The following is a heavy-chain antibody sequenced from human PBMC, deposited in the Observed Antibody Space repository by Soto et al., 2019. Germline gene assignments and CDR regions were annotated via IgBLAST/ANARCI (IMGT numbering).Heavy chain of an antibody. V-gene: IGHV3-30*03. CDR1: GFTFSSYG. J-gene: IGHJ4*02. Sequence: GGSLRLSCAASGFTFSSYGMHWVLQAPGKGLEWVAVISYDGSNKCYADSVKGRFTTSRDNSKNTLYLQMNSLRAEDTAVYYWGRGYSSGGNFDYWGQGTLVTVSS. D-gene: IGHD6-19*01. CDR3: GRGYSSGGNFDY. CDR2: ISYDGSNK.